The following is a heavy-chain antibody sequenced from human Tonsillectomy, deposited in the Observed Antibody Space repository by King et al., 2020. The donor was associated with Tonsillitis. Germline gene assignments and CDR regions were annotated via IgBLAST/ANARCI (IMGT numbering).Heavy chain of an antibody. J-gene: IGHJ4*02. D-gene: IGHD6-25*01. CDR3: ARDSSGGYFDY. Sequence: QLQESGPGLVKPSETLSLTCTVSGGSISSYYWSWIRQPPGKGLEWIGYIYYSGSTNYNPSLKSRVTISVDTSKNQFSLKLSSVTAADTAVYYCARDSSGGYFDYWGQGTLVTVSS. V-gene: IGHV4-59*01. CDR2: IYYSGST. CDR1: GGSISSYY.